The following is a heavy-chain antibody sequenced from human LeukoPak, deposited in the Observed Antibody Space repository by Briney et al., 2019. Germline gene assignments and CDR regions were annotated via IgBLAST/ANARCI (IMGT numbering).Heavy chain of an antibody. J-gene: IGHJ3*02. D-gene: IGHD2-21*02. CDR1: GGSVSSENFY. V-gene: IGHV4-61*01. Sequence: SETLSLTCTVSGGSVSSENFYWSWIRQPPGKGLEWIGYIYYTGNTNYNPSLESRVTISVDTSKNQFSLKLSSVTAADTAVYYCARQSPLAYCGADCYLDGFDIWGQGTMVTVSS. CDR3: ARQSPLAYCGADCYLDGFDI. CDR2: IYYTGNT.